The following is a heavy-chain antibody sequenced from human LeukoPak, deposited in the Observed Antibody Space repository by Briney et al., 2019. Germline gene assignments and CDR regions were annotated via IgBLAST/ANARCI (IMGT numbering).Heavy chain of an antibody. J-gene: IGHJ4*02. CDR3: ARSVMVYAAIQEYYFDY. D-gene: IGHD2-8*01. CDR1: GGSISSSSYY. Sequence: PSETLSLTCTVSGGSISSSSYYWGWIRQPPGKGLEWIGSIYYSGSTYYNPSLKSRVTISVDTSKNQFSLKLSSVTAADTAVYYCARSVMVYAAIQEYYFDYWGQGTLVTVSS. CDR2: IYYSGST. V-gene: IGHV4-39*01.